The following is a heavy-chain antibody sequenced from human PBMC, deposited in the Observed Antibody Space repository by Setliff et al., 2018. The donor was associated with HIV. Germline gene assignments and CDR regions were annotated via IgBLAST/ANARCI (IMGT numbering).Heavy chain of an antibody. CDR1: GFTFYTHT. J-gene: IGHJ5*02. CDR3: AKGGFGVPVAYATPLS. Sequence: GGSLRLSCAASGFTFYTHTMTWVRQAPGKGLEWVSGIIGSGLTTYYADSVKGRFTISRDNSKNTLYLQMNSLRGEDTAVYYCAKGGFGVPVAYATPLSWGQGTLVTVSS. D-gene: IGHD6-19*01. V-gene: IGHV3-23*01. CDR2: IIGSGLTT.